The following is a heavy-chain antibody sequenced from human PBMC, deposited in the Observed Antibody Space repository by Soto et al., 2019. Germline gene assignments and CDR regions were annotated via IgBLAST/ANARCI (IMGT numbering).Heavy chain of an antibody. CDR3: AKRAPVPFGESGY. D-gene: IGHD3-10*01. Sequence: EVQLLESGGGLVQPGGSLRLSCAASGFTFSSYAMSWVRQAPGKGLEWVSAISGSGGNTYYADSVKGRFTISRDNSKNTLYLQMNSLRSEATAVYYCAKRAPVPFGESGYWGQGTLVTVSS. V-gene: IGHV3-23*01. CDR1: GFTFSSYA. J-gene: IGHJ4*02. CDR2: ISGSGGNT.